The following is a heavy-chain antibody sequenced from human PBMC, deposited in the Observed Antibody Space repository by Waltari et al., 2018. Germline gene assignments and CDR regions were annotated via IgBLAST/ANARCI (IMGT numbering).Heavy chain of an antibody. CDR3: SRGPRKGNYFDY. CDR1: GFTFSSYD. J-gene: IGHJ4*02. Sequence: EVQLVESGGGLVQPGGSLRLSCAASGFTFSSYDMSWVRQAPGKGLEWLSYISYTGKTTYYADSVKGRFTSSRDNAKNSLSLQMSSLRAEDTAVYYCSRGPRKGNYFDYWGQGVLVTVSS. CDR2: ISYTGKTT. D-gene: IGHD3-10*01. V-gene: IGHV3-48*03.